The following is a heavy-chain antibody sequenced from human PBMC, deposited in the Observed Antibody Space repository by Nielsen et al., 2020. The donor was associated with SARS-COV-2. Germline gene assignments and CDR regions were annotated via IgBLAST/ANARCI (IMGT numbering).Heavy chain of an antibody. CDR3: ARGDIAVVPAAMFRGDDAFDI. J-gene: IGHJ3*02. CDR2: IYYSGSV. Sequence: SETLSLTCTVSGGSLSSRNYYWGWIRQPPGKGLEWIGTIYYSGSVSYNPSLRSRVTISVDTSKKHFSVKLTSVTAADTAVYFCARGDIAVVPAAMFRGDDAFDIWGQGTRV. CDR1: GGSLSSRNYY. D-gene: IGHD2-2*01. V-gene: IGHV4-39*02.